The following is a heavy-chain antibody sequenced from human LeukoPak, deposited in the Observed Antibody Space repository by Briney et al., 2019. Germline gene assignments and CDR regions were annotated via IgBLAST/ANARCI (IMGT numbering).Heavy chain of an antibody. D-gene: IGHD6-19*01. CDR1: GLTFSGSA. Sequence: GGSLRLSCAASGLTFSGSAMHWVRQASGKGLEWVGRIRSKANSYATAYAASVKGRFTISRDDSKNTAYLQMNSLKTEDTAVYYCTRRSDSSGWYYFDYWGQGTLVTVSS. CDR2: IRSKANSYAT. CDR3: TRRSDSSGWYYFDY. V-gene: IGHV3-73*01. J-gene: IGHJ4*02.